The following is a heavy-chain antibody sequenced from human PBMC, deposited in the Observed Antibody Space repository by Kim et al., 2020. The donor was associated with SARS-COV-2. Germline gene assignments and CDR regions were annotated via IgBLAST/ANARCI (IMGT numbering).Heavy chain of an antibody. CDR1: GFTFDDYA. V-gene: IGHV3-9*01. D-gene: IGHD4-17*01. CDR3: AKDGYGDYEPSYYFDY. J-gene: IGHJ4*02. Sequence: GGSLRLSCAASGFTFDDYAMHWVRQAPGKGLEWVPGISWNSGSIGYADSVKGRFTISRDNAKNSLYLQMNSLRAEDTALYYCAKDGYGDYEPSYYFDYWGQGTLVTVSS. CDR2: ISWNSGSI.